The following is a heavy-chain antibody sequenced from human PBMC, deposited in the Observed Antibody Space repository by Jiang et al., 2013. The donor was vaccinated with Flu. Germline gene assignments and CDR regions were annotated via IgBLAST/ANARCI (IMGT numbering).Heavy chain of an antibody. CDR3: ARRSIAARPYYYYGMDV. CDR1: GYSFTSYW. Sequence: SGAEVKKPGESLKISCKGSGYSFTSYWIGWVRQMPGKGLEWMGIIYPGDSDTRYSPSFQGQVTISADKSISTAYLQWSSLKASDTAMYYCARRSIAARPYYYYGMDVWGQGTTVTVSS. CDR2: IYPGDSDT. D-gene: IGHD6-6*01. V-gene: IGHV5-51*01. J-gene: IGHJ6*02.